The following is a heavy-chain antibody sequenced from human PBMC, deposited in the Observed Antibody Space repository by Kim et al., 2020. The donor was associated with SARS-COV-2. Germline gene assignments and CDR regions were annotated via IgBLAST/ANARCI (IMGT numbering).Heavy chain of an antibody. CDR1: GFTFSSYS. J-gene: IGHJ4*02. D-gene: IGHD5-18*01. CDR3: ARESRDGYNSRFDY. Sequence: GGSLRLSCAASGFTFSSYSMNWVRQAPGKGLEWVSSISSSSSCIYYADSVKGRFTISRDNAKNSLYLQMNSLRAEDTAVYYCARESRDGYNSRFDYWGQGTLVTVSS. CDR2: ISSSSSCI. V-gene: IGHV3-21*01.